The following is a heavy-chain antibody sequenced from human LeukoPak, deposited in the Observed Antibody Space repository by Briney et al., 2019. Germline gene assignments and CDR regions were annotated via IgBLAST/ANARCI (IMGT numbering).Heavy chain of an antibody. Sequence: ASVKVSCKASGYTFTGYYMHWVRQAPGQGLEWMGWINPNSGGTNYAQKFQGRVTMTRDTSISTAYMELSRLRSDDTAVYYCARDPQDGATGTADAFDIWGQGTTVTVSS. J-gene: IGHJ3*02. CDR1: GYTFTGYY. CDR2: INPNSGGT. CDR3: ARDPQDGATGTADAFDI. V-gene: IGHV1-2*02. D-gene: IGHD1-26*01.